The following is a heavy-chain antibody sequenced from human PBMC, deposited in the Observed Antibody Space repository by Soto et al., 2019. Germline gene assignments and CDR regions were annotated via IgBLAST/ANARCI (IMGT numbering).Heavy chain of an antibody. CDR3: AREPAAIGDYYYYYGMDV. V-gene: IGHV1-18*01. CDR1: GYTFTSYG. CDR2: INPYGRST. D-gene: IGHD2-2*01. Sequence: ASAKVSCKSSGYTFTSYGISWVRQAPGQGLEWMGLINPYGRSTNYAQKFQGRVTMTTDTSTSTVYMELSSVRSEDTAVYYCAREPAAIGDYYYYYGMDVWGQGTTVTVSS. J-gene: IGHJ6*02.